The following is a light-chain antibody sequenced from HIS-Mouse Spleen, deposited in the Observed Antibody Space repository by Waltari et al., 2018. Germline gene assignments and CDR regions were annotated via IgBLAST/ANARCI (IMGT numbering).Light chain of an antibody. CDR1: QSVSSN. J-gene: IGKJ2*01. CDR3: QQYNNWPMYT. Sequence: EIVMTQSPATLSVSPGDRATLSRRASQSVSSNLAWYQQKPGQAPRLLIYGASTRATGIPARFSGSGSGTEFTLTISSMQSEDFAVYYCQQYNNWPMYTFGQGTKLEIK. CDR2: GAS. V-gene: IGKV3-15*01.